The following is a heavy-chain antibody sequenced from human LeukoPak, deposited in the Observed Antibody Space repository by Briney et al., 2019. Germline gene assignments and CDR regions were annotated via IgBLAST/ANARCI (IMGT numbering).Heavy chain of an antibody. CDR3: VKHGSGRSFDY. CDR1: SASISSYY. D-gene: IGHD6-19*01. J-gene: IGHJ4*02. V-gene: IGHV4-59*01. Sequence: SETLSLTCTVSSASISSYYWGWFRQSPGKGLEWIGYIQNTGGTNYNPSLKSRVSISKDTSKNQFSLQVRSVTAAVTAVYYCVKHGSGRSFDYWGQGTLVTVSS. CDR2: IQNTGGT.